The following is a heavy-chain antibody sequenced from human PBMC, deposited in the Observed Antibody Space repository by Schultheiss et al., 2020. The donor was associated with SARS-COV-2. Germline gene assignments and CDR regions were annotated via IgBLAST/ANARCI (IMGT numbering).Heavy chain of an antibody. V-gene: IGHV3-9*01. Sequence: GGSLRLSCAASGFTFDDYAMHWVRQAPGKGLEWVSGISWNSGSIGYADSVKGRFTISRDNAKNSLYLQMNSLRAEDTAVYYCARVGVLRFLEWLFPFDYWGQGTLVTVSS. CDR2: ISWNSGSI. J-gene: IGHJ4*02. CDR1: GFTFDDYA. D-gene: IGHD3-3*01. CDR3: ARVGVLRFLEWLFPFDY.